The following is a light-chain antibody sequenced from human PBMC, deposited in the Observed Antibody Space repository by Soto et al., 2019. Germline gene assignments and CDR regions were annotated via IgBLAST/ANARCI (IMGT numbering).Light chain of an antibody. CDR1: SSNIGGTNY. CDR2: SNN. Sequence: QSALTQPPSASGTPGQKVFISCSGSSSNIGGTNYAYWYQQLPGAAPKLLMHSNNLRPSGVPERISGSKFGTAASLAISGLQAEDEADYYCQSYDSSLSVYVFGTGTKVTVL. J-gene: IGLJ1*01. CDR3: QSYDSSLSVYV. V-gene: IGLV1-47*02.